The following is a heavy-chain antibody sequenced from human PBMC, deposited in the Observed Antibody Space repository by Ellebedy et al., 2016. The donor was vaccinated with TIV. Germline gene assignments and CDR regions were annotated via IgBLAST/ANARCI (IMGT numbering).Heavy chain of an antibody. CDR2: IIPIFGTA. V-gene: IGHV1-69*13. CDR1: GGTFNSYA. J-gene: IGHJ4*02. D-gene: IGHD2-15*01. CDR3: ARSYCSGGSCYSELDY. Sequence: ASVKVSCKAYGGTFNSYAISWVRQAPGQGLEWMGGIIPIFGTANYAQKFQGRVTITADESTSTAYMELSSLRSDDTAVYYCARSYCSGGSCYSELDYWGQGTLVTVSS.